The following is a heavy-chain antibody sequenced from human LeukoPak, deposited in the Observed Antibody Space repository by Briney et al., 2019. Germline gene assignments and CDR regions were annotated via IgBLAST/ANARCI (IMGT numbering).Heavy chain of an antibody. CDR3: ARDSGNYHYDMDV. CDR2: NFFHDGTT. J-gene: IGHJ6*02. D-gene: IGHD3-10*01. V-gene: IGHV1-46*02. Sequence: ASEKVSCKTSGYSFNSHHVHWVRQAPGQGLEWMGINFFHDGTTSNTQKFPGRLTMTRDTSTSTVYMELSSLRSEDTAVYYCARDSGNYHYDMDVWGQGTTVIVSS. CDR1: GYSFNSHH.